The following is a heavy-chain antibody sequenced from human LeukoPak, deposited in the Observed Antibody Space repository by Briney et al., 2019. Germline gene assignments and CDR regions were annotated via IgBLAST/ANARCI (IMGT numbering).Heavy chain of an antibody. CDR1: GGSFSGYY. J-gene: IGHJ5*02. Sequence: SETLSLTCAVYGGSFSGYYWSWIRQPPGKGLEWIGEINHSGSTNYNPSLKSRVTISVDTSKNQFSLKLSSVTAADTAVYYCAKEYSSSSSWFDTWGQGTRVTVSS. CDR3: AKEYSSSSSWFDT. D-gene: IGHD6-6*01. CDR2: INHSGST. V-gene: IGHV4-34*01.